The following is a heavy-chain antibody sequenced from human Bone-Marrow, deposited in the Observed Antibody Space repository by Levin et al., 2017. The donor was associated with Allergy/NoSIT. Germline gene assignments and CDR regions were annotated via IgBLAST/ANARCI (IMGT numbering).Heavy chain of an antibody. CDR3: VRDSGSSSFDY. CDR1: GFTFSSYW. CDR2: IWSDGSGI. V-gene: IGHV3-74*03. J-gene: IGHJ4*02. Sequence: GGSLRLSCAASGFTFSSYWMHWVRQAPGEGLVWVSRIWSDGSGIKYADSVKGRFTISRDNANNMLFLQMNSLRAEDTAVYYCVRDSGSSSFDYWGQGNLVTVSS. D-gene: IGHD6-6*01.